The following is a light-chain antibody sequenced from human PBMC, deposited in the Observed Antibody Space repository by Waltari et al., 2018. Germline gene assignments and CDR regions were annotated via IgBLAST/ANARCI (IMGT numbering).Light chain of an antibody. CDR3: QHLNSYPT. CDR1: QTIGRW. CDR2: DAS. J-gene: IGKJ5*01. Sequence: DIQMTQSPSTLSASVGDRVTITCRASQTIGRWLAWYQQKPGKAPRLLIYDASTLETGVPLRFSGSTSGTEFTLTISSLQPADFATYYCQHLNSYPTFGQGTRLEIK. V-gene: IGKV1-5*01.